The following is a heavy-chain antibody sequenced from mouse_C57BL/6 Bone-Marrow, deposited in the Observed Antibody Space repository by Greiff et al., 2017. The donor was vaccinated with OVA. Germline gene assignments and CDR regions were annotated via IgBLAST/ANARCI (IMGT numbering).Heavy chain of an antibody. CDR1: GFTFSSYT. CDR3: ARRGPSTMVTTWYFDV. J-gene: IGHJ1*03. V-gene: IGHV5-9*01. Sequence: DVMLVESGGGLVKPGGSLKLSCAASGFTFSSYTMSWVRQTPEKRLELVATISGGGGNTYYPDSVKGRFTISRDNAKNTLYLQMSSLRSEDTALYYCARRGPSTMVTTWYFDVWGTGTTVTVSS. CDR2: ISGGGGNT. D-gene: IGHD2-2*01.